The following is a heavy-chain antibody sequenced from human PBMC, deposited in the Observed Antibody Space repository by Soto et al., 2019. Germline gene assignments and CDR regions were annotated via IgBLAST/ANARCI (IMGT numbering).Heavy chain of an antibody. CDR3: AKTTDGWFSAFDI. J-gene: IGHJ3*02. V-gene: IGHV3-23*01. D-gene: IGHD6-19*01. CDR2: ISGSGTTA. CDR1: EFIFSSYA. Sequence: EVQLLESGGGLVQPGGSLRLSCAASEFIFSSYAMSWIRQAPGKGLEWVSAISGSGTTAYYADSEKGRFTFSRDNSKKTMYLQMNSLRAEDTAVYYCAKTTDGWFSAFDIWGQGTMVTVSS.